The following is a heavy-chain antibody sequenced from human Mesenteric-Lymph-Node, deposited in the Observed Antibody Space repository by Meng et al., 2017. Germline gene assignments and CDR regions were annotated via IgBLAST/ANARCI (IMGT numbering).Heavy chain of an antibody. CDR1: GGSISSSRHY. J-gene: IGHJ4*02. CDR2: IYYSGST. V-gene: IGHV4-39*01. Sequence: QPQPQESGPGLVKPSETLSLTCTVSGGSISSSRHYWGWIRQPPGKGLEWIGSIYYSGSTYYNPSLRSRVTMSLDTSKNQFSLKLSSVTATDTAVYYCARHDGGYGDYFDHWGQGTLVTVSS. CDR3: ARHDGGYGDYFDH. D-gene: IGHD5-12*01.